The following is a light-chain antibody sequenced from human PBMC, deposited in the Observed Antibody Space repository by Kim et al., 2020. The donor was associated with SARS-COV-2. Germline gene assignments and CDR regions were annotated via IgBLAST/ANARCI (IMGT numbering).Light chain of an antibody. J-gene: IGLJ3*02. Sequence: SYELTQPSPVSVSPGQTARITCSGDVLAKKYARWFQQKPGQAPVLVIYKDSERPSGIPERFSGSSSGTTVTLTISGAQVEDEADYYCYSAADNNSWVLGGGTQRTV. CDR2: KDS. CDR3: YSAADNNSWV. CDR1: VLAKKY. V-gene: IGLV3-27*01.